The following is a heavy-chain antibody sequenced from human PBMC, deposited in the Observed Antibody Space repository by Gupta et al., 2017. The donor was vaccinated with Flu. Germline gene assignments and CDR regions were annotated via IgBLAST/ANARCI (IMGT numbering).Heavy chain of an antibody. CDR1: GGTFSTST. Sequence: GAEVKKPGSSVRISCKASGGTFSTSTITWVRQAPGQGLEWMGGILPILGAANYAQKFQGRVTITADKSTTTAYMQLSSLRSDDTAVFYCASLSPCGGDCYFFHYWGQGTLVTVAS. CDR3: ASLSPCGGDCYFFHY. D-gene: IGHD2-21*02. J-gene: IGHJ4*02. CDR2: ILPILGAA. V-gene: IGHV1-69*08.